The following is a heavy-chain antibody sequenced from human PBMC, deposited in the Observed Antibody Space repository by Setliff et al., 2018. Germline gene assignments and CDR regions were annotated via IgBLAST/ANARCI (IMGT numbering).Heavy chain of an antibody. CDR3: ARSPSSGAYWNPRPFYSDY. D-gene: IGHD1-26*01. CDR1: GAAISTYY. Sequence: SETLSLTCAVPGAAISTYYWSWLRQPPGKGLEWIGHISPSGSTTYNPSVKSRVTISLDTSKNHFSLKLDSVTAADTALYYCARSPSSGAYWNPRPFYSDYWARGTLVTVSS. CDR2: ISPSGST. V-gene: IGHV4-4*08. J-gene: IGHJ4*02.